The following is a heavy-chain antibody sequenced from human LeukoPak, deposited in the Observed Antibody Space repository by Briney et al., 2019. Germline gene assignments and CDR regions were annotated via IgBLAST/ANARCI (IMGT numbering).Heavy chain of an antibody. CDR1: GYTFTGYY. V-gene: IGHV1-2*02. CDR3: AREDVNTEVYYYYGMDV. J-gene: IGHJ6*02. Sequence: ASVKVSCKASGYTFTGYYLHWVRQAPGQGLEWMGWINPNSGGTKFAQTFQGRVTMTRDTSITTAYMELRSLKSDDTAEYYCAREDVNTEVYYYYGMDVWGQGTTVTVS. D-gene: IGHD3-16*01. CDR2: INPNSGGT.